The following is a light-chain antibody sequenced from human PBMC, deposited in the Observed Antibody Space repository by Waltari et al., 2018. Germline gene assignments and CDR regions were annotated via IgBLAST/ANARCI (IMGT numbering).Light chain of an antibody. Sequence: QSVLTQPPSVSGAPGQRVTISCTGSSSNIGAGYDVPWYQHLPGPAPKLLIHGNNNLPSGVPDRFSGARSGTSASLAITGLQAEDEADYYCQSYDSSLSGWVFGGGTKLTVL. V-gene: IGLV1-40*01. CDR1: SSNIGAGYD. CDR2: GNN. CDR3: QSYDSSLSGWV. J-gene: IGLJ3*02.